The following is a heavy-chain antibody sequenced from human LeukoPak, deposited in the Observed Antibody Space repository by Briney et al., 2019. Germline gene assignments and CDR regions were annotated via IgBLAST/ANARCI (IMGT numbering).Heavy chain of an antibody. J-gene: IGHJ4*02. D-gene: IGHD3-10*01. CDR1: GFTFSSYA. Sequence: GGSLRLSCAASGFTFSSYAMSWVRQAPGKGLEWVSAISGSGGSTCYPDSEKGRFTIFRDNSKNTLYLQVNRLRAEDTDVYYCAKDMVRGVIINWDYWGQGTLVTVSS. CDR3: AKDMVRGVIINWDY. V-gene: IGHV3-23*01. CDR2: ISGSGGST.